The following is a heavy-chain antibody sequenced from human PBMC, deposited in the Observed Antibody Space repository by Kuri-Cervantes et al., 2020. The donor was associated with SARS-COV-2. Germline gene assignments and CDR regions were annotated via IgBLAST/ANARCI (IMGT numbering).Heavy chain of an antibody. CDR1: GGSISSYY. V-gene: IGHV4-59*01. J-gene: IGHJ4*02. CDR3: ARGINDYADYGLDY. Sequence: GSLRLSCTVSGGSISSYYWSWIRQPPGKGLEYIAYIYNTGSTNYNPSFKSRVTISVDTSKNQFSLRLNSVTAADTAVYYCARGINDYADYGLDYWGQGTLVTVSS. D-gene: IGHD4-17*01. CDR2: IYNTGST.